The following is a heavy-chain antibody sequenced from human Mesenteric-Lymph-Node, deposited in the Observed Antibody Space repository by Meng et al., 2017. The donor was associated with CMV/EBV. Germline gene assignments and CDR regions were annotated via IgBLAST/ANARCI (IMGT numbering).Heavy chain of an antibody. CDR3: AKDRSGRFYYPEAFDI. CDR2: IYSGGST. CDR1: GIIVSSNY. D-gene: IGHD3-10*01. Sequence: GESLKISCAASGIIVSSNYMSWVRQAPGKGLEWVSVIYSGGSTYYADSVKGRFTISRDNSKNTLYLQMNSLRAEDTAVYYCAKDRSGRFYYPEAFDIWGRVTMVTVSS. J-gene: IGHJ3*02. V-gene: IGHV3-53*01.